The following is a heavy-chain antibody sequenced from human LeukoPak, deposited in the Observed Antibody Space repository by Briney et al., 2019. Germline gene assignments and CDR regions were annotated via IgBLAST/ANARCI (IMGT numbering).Heavy chain of an antibody. Sequence: PSETLSLTCTVSGGSFSGYYWSWIRQPPGKGLEWIGEINHSGSTNYNPSLKSRVSISVDTSKNQFSLKLSSVTAADTAVYYCARTGSTVTMLYPFDHWGQGTLVTVSS. CDR1: GGSFSGYY. V-gene: IGHV4-34*01. CDR2: INHSGST. D-gene: IGHD4-17*01. CDR3: ARTGSTVTMLYPFDH. J-gene: IGHJ4*02.